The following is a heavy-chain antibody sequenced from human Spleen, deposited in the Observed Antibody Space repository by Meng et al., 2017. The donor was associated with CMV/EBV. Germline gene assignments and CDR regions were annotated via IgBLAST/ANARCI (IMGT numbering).Heavy chain of an antibody. V-gene: IGHV3-23*01. J-gene: IGHJ4*02. CDR1: GFTFTNYA. D-gene: IGHD6-6*01. Sequence: SGFTFTNYAMTWVRQAPGKGLYWVSSISISGGRTYYADSVKGRFTISRDNSKNTLYLQLNSLRAEDTAIYYCAKYTSSSGEGYFDYWGQGTLVTVSS. CDR2: ISISGGRT. CDR3: AKYTSSSGEGYFDY.